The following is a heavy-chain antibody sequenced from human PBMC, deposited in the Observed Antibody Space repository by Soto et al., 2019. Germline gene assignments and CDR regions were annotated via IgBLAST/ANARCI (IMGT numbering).Heavy chain of an antibody. CDR2: ISWNSGSI. Sequence: GGSLRLSCAASGFTFDDYAMHWVRQAPGKGLEWVSGISWNSGSIGYADSVKGRFTISRDNAKNSLYLQMNSLRAEDTALYYCAKSYDSSGYNFDYWGQGTLVTVSS. J-gene: IGHJ4*02. D-gene: IGHD3-22*01. V-gene: IGHV3-9*01. CDR1: GFTFDDYA. CDR3: AKSYDSSGYNFDY.